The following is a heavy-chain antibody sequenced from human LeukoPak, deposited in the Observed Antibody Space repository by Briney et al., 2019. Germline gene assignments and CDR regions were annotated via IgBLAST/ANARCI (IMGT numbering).Heavy chain of an antibody. D-gene: IGHD3-22*01. CDR2: VYFNGVT. V-gene: IGHV4-59*02. Sequence: SETLSLTCTVSVGSVSGYYWSWIRQPPGKGLEWIGYVYFNGVTHYNPSLTSRVTTSIDTSNNAFSLKMSSVIAADTAVYYCARDLGHITLGSTYYHNWFDPWGQGTLVTVSS. CDR1: VGSVSGYY. J-gene: IGHJ5*02. CDR3: ARDLGHITLGSTYYHNWFDP.